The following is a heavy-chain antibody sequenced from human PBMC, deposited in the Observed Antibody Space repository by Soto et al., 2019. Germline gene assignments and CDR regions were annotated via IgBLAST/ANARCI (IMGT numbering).Heavy chain of an antibody. CDR3: ARAVCTGAYCYSWPFNYGVEV. V-gene: IGHV3-33*01. Sequence: SGGSLRLSCTTSGFTFNTYGVHWVRQAPGKGLEWVAIIWYDGSNKYYADSVKGRFTISRDNSKNTLYLQMNSLRAEDTALYYWARAVCTGAYCYSWPFNYGVEVGGKGTTVPVSS. J-gene: IGHJ6*04. D-gene: IGHD2-15*01. CDR2: IWYDGSNK. CDR1: GFTFNTYG.